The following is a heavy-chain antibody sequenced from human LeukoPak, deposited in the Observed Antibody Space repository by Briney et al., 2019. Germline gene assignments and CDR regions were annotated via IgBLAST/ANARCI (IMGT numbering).Heavy chain of an antibody. V-gene: IGHV3-7*01. Sequence: GGSLRLSCAASGFTFSNYWMNWVRQAPGKGLEWVANIKQDGSEKYYVDSVKGRFTISRDIAKNSLYLQMNSLRAEDTAVYYCAGDGGSYYFDYWGQGTLVTVSS. J-gene: IGHJ4*02. CDR3: AGDGGSYYFDY. CDR2: IKQDGSEK. CDR1: GFTFSNYW. D-gene: IGHD3-16*01.